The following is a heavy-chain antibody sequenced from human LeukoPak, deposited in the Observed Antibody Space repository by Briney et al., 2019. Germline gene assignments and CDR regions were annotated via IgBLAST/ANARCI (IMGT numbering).Heavy chain of an antibody. D-gene: IGHD2-15*01. CDR3: ARGYCSGGSCYIYVFDY. CDR1: GYSISSGYY. CDR2: IYHSGST. V-gene: IGHV4-38-2*02. Sequence: SETLSLTCTVSGYSISSGYYWGWIRQPPGKGLEWIGSIYHSGSTYYNPSLKSRVTISVDTSKNQFSLTLSSVTAADTAVYYCARGYCSGGSCYIYVFDYWGQGTLVTVSS. J-gene: IGHJ4*02.